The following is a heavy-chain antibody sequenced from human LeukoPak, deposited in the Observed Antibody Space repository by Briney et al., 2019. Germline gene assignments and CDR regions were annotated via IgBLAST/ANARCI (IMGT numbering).Heavy chain of an antibody. V-gene: IGHV4-61*02. D-gene: IGHD6-13*01. CDR1: GGSISSGSYY. CDR3: ARAPGIAAAESRGGAFDI. CDR2: MYTSGST. Sequence: SQTLSLTCTVSGGSISSGSYYWSWIRQPAGKGLEWIGRMYTSGSTNYNPSRKSRVTISVDTSKNQFSLKLSSVTAADTAVYYCARAPGIAAAESRGGAFDIWGQGTMVTVSS. J-gene: IGHJ3*02.